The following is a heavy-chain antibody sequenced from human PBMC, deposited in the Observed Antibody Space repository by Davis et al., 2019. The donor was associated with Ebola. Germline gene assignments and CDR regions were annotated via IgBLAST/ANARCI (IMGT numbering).Heavy chain of an antibody. V-gene: IGHV3-53*01. J-gene: IGHJ2*01. D-gene: IGHD4-17*01. CDR2: IYRDGRT. CDR1: GFIVSAKY. CDR3: ARHVYGDFCYCDL. Sequence: GGSLRLSCAASGFIVSAKYMSWVRQAPGKGLEWVSVIYRDGRTYYADSVKGRFTISRDNSKNTVYLQTNSLRAEDTAVYYCARHVYGDFCYCDLWGRGTRVTVSS.